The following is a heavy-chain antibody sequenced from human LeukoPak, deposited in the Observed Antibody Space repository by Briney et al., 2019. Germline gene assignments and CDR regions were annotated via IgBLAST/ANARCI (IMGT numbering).Heavy chain of an antibody. D-gene: IGHD3-22*01. Sequence: GESLKISCKGSGYRFTNYWIGWVRQLPGKGLEWMGIIYPGDSDTRYSPSFQGQVTISADKSINTAYLQCSSLKASDTAMYYCARPPRDDSSAYYSAFDLWGPGTMVTVSS. CDR2: IYPGDSDT. V-gene: IGHV5-51*01. J-gene: IGHJ3*01. CDR1: GYRFTNYW. CDR3: ARPPRDDSSAYYSAFDL.